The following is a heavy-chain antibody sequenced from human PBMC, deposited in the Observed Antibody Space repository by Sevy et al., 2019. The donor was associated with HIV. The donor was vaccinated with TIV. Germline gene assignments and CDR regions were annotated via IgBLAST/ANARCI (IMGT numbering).Heavy chain of an antibody. V-gene: IGHV4-39*01. J-gene: IGHJ4*02. Sequence: SETLSLTCTVSGGSISSSSYYWGWIRQPPGKGLEWIGSIYYSGSTYYNPSLKSRVTISVDTSKNQFSLKLSSVTAADTAVYYCARQGRRDGYTYDGFDYWGQGTLVTVS. CDR3: ARQGRRDGYTYDGFDY. CDR1: GGSISSSSYY. D-gene: IGHD3-3*01. CDR2: IYYSGST.